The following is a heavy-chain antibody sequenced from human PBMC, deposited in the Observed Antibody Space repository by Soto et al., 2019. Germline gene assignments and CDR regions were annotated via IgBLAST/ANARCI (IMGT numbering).Heavy chain of an antibody. CDR1: GFTFDEYA. Sequence: EVQLVESGGVVVQPGGSLRLSYAASGFTFDEYAMHWVRQAPGKGLEWVSLISWDGSNRYYADSVQGRFTISRDNSKYSLYLQMNSLRAEDTALYYCAKDISRGPTKNYDFWSGPDYWGQGTLVTVSS. D-gene: IGHD3-3*01. J-gene: IGHJ4*02. V-gene: IGHV3-43D*04. CDR2: ISWDGSNR. CDR3: AKDISRGPTKNYDFWSGPDY.